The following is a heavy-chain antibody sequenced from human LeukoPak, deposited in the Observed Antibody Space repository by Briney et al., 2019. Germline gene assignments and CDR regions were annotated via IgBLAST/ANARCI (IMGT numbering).Heavy chain of an antibody. CDR3: ARNERRFDQ. CDR1: GFTFSDHY. CDR2: ISNRGYST. Sequence: GGSLRLSCAASGFTFSDHYMSWIRQTPGEGLEWVSYISNRGYSTYYADSVKGRFTISRDNAKNSLYLEMQSLRAEDTAVYYCARNERRFDQWGQGIVVTVSS. J-gene: IGHJ4*02. V-gene: IGHV3-11*01. D-gene: IGHD1-1*01.